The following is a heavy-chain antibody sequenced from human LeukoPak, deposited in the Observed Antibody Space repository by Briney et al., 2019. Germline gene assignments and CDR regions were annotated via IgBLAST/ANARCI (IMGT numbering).Heavy chain of an antibody. D-gene: IGHD3/OR15-3a*01. Sequence: PSQTLSLTCTVSGGSISSGGYYWSWIRQHPGKGLEWIGYIYYSGSTYYNPSLKSRVTISVDTSKNQFSLKLSSVTAADTAVCYCARGGTGNDAFDIWGQGTMVTVSS. CDR1: GGSISSGGYY. CDR3: ARGGTGNDAFDI. CDR2: IYYSGST. V-gene: IGHV4-31*03. J-gene: IGHJ3*02.